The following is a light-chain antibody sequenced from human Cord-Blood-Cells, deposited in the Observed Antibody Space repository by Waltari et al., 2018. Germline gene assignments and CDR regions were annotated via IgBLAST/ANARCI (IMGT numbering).Light chain of an antibody. CDR1: TLGDKC. Sequence: SYELTLPPSVSVSPGQTASITCSGDTLGDKCAYWNKQKPGQSPVLVNYQDSKRPPGILKRFSCSKAGNTAALTSGGSQAMDEADYYSQAWDSSTYVFGTGTKVTVL. J-gene: IGLJ1*01. CDR2: QDS. V-gene: IGLV3-1*01. CDR3: QAWDSSTYV.